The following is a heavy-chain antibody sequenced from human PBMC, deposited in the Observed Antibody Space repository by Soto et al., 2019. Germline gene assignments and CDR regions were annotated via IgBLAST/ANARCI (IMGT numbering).Heavy chain of an antibody. CDR2: IRSKAYGGTT. Sequence: EVQLVESGGGLVQPGRSLRLSCTASGFTFGDYAMRWFRQAPGKGLVWVGFIRSKAYGGTTEYSASVKGRFTIARDDSKSIAYLQMNSLKTEDTSVYYCTGRGYCGGDCYPNDAFDLWGQGTMVTVSS. V-gene: IGHV3-49*03. CDR3: TGRGYCGGDCYPNDAFDL. CDR1: GFTFGDYA. D-gene: IGHD2-21*02. J-gene: IGHJ3*01.